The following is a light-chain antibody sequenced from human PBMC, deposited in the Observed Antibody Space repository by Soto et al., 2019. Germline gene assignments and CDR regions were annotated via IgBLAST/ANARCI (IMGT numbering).Light chain of an antibody. Sequence: EIVLTQSPGTLSLSPGERATLSCRASQSVSSSYLAWYRQKPGQAPRLLIYGASSRATGIPDRFSGSGSGTDFTLTISRLEFGDFAVYYCQQYGTSPPTFGQGTKVEIK. CDR1: QSVSSSY. V-gene: IGKV3-20*01. CDR3: QQYGTSPPT. J-gene: IGKJ1*01. CDR2: GAS.